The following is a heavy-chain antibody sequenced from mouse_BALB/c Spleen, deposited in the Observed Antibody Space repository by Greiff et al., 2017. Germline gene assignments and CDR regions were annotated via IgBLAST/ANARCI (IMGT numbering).Heavy chain of an antibody. J-gene: IGHJ3*01. D-gene: IGHD4-1*01. CDR2: IRNKANGYTT. CDR1: GFTFTDYY. Sequence: EVKLMESGGGLVQPGGSLRLSCATSGFTFTDYYMSWVRQPPGKALEWLGFIRNKANGYTTEYSASVKGRFTISRDNSQSILYLQMNTLRAEDSATYYCARVLTGTFADWGQGTLVTVSA. CDR3: ARVLTGTFAD. V-gene: IGHV7-3*02.